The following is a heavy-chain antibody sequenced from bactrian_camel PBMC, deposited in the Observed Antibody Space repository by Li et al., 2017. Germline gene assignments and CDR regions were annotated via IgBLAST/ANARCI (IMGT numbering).Heavy chain of an antibody. D-gene: IGHD5*01. J-gene: IGHJ4*01. Sequence: HVQLVESGGGLVQPGGSLRLSCAASGFTFGSYSMSWVRQAPGKGLEWLSYISADRRATNYADSVKGRFTISRDNAENTLSLQLNGLKPEDTAMYYCAKDDGGDYHGGTGQLHNWGQGTQVTVS. CDR1: GFTFGSYS. V-gene: IGHV3S1*01. CDR3: AKDDGGDYHGGTGQLHN. CDR2: ISADRRAT.